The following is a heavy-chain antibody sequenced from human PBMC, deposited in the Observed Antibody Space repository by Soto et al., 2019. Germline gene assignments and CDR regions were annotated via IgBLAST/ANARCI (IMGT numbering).Heavy chain of an antibody. J-gene: IGHJ5*02. Sequence: QVQLVQSGAEVKKPGSSVKVSCKASGGTFSSYAITWVLQAPGQGLEWMGGIIPIFGTANYAQKFQGRVTITADESLTTAYIELSSLRSEDTAVYYCARVFPSSSTDPWGQGTLVTVSS. CDR2: IIPIFGTA. CDR3: ARVFPSSSTDP. V-gene: IGHV1-69*01. CDR1: GGTFSSYA. D-gene: IGHD2-2*01.